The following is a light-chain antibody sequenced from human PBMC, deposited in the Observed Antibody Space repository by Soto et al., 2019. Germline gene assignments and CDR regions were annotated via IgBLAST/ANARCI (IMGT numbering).Light chain of an antibody. V-gene: IGKV3-11*01. J-gene: IGKJ3*01. CDR2: DAS. Sequence: EIVLTQSPATLSLSPGERATLSCRASQSVSSYLAWYQQKPGQAPRLLIYDASSRATGIPARFSGSGSGTDFTRTISSLEPEDFAVYYCQQRSNWFTFGPGTKVDIK. CDR3: QQRSNWFT. CDR1: QSVSSY.